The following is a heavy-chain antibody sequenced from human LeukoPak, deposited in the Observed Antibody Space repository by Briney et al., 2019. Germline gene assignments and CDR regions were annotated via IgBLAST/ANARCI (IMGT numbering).Heavy chain of an antibody. CDR1: GFIVSNNY. Sequence: QSGGSLRLSCAVSGFIVSNNYMSWVRQAPGKGLEYVSVMYTGGNTHYADSVKGRFTISRDNSKNTLYLQMNSLRAEDTAVYCCAKDRIPTGAYYFDYWGQGTLVTVSS. CDR3: AKDRIPTGAYYFDY. CDR2: MYTGGNT. V-gene: IGHV3-53*05. J-gene: IGHJ4*02. D-gene: IGHD1-26*01.